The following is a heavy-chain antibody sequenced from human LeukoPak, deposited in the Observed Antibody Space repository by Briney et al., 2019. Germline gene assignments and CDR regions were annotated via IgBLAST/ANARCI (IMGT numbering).Heavy chain of an antibody. V-gene: IGHV1-18*01. D-gene: IGHD7-27*01. CDR2: ISAYNGNA. CDR3: ARDPGEGPTYYYYMDV. Sequence: GASVKVSCKASGYTFTSYGISWVRQAPGQGLEWMGWISAYNGNANYAQKLQGRVTMTTDTSTSTAYMELRSLRSDDTAVYYCARDPGEGPTYYYYMDVWGKGTTVTVSS. CDR1: GYTFTSYG. J-gene: IGHJ6*03.